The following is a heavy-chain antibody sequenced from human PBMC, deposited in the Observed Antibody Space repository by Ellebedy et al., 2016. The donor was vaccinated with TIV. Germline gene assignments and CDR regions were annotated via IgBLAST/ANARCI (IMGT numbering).Heavy chain of an antibody. J-gene: IGHJ4*02. CDR3: ARGARMSIFGVVSIPQDH. CDR1: GYTVTSYY. Sequence: AASVKVSCKASGYTVTSYYMHWLRQAPGQGPEWMGMINPNGGDTRYAQNFQGRVSMTRDTSTSEVYMELSSLRCEDTAVYYCARGARMSIFGVVSIPQDHWGQGTLVIVSS. CDR2: INPNGGDT. V-gene: IGHV1-46*01. D-gene: IGHD3-3*01.